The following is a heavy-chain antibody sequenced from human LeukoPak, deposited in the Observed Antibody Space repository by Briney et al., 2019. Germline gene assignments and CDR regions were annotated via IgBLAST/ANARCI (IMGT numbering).Heavy chain of an antibody. Sequence: GGSLRLSCVASGFAFSSYWMSWVRRAPGKGLEWVANIKQDGGEKYYVDSVKGRFTISRDNAKNSLYLQMNSLRAEDTAVYYCAREDVAAADEDAFDIWGQGTMVTVSS. CDR1: GFAFSSYW. V-gene: IGHV3-7*01. J-gene: IGHJ3*02. D-gene: IGHD6-13*01. CDR2: IKQDGGEK. CDR3: AREDVAAADEDAFDI.